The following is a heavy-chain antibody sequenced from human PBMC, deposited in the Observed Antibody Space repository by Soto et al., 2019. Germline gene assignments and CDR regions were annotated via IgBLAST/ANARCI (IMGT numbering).Heavy chain of an antibody. CDR3: ASPRGSRHSPPRYCHYGMDV. CDR2: ISAYNGNT. CDR1: GYTFTSYG. Sequence: QVQLVQSGAEVKKPGASVKVSCKASGYTFTSYGISWVRQAPGQGLEWMGWISAYNGNTNYAQKLQGRVTMTTDTSASTAYMELRSLRSDDTAVYYCASPRGSRHSPPRYCHYGMDVWGQGTTVTVSS. J-gene: IGHJ6*02. D-gene: IGHD1-26*01. V-gene: IGHV1-18*01.